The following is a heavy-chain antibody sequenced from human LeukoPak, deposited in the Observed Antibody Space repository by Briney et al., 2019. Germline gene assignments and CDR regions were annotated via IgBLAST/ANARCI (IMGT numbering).Heavy chain of an antibody. Sequence: SVKVPCKASGGTFYSYAINWVRQAPGQGLEWMGGSVPMFGTINFAPKFQGRVTITVDESTSTAYMELTSLKSEDTAVYYCARGTTVTTAVLVPNDAFDIWGQGTMVTVSS. V-gene: IGHV1-69*13. CDR2: SVPMFGTI. CDR1: GGTFYSYA. CDR3: ARGTTVTTAVLVPNDAFDI. J-gene: IGHJ3*02. D-gene: IGHD4-17*01.